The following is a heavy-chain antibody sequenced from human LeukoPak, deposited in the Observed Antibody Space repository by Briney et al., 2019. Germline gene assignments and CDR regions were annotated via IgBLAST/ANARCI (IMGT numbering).Heavy chain of an antibody. Sequence: PGGSLRLSCAASGFTFSSSAMSWVRQAPGRGLEWVSSISGSGSGGSTYYADSVKGRFTISRDNSKNTLYLQMNSLRAEDTAVYYCARGGSYLSAFDIWGQGTMVTVSS. J-gene: IGHJ3*02. CDR2: ISGSGSGGST. CDR1: GFTFSSSA. V-gene: IGHV3-23*01. D-gene: IGHD1-26*01. CDR3: ARGGSYLSAFDI.